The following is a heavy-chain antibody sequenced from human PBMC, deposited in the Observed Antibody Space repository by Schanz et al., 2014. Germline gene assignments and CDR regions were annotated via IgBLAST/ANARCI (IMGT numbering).Heavy chain of an antibody. CDR3: ARKVVATIGGYYDN. V-gene: IGHV3-23*01. CDR1: GFSFSSYA. CDR2: MNESHSTR. D-gene: IGHD5-12*01. Sequence: EVQLLASGGGLVEPGGSLRLSCAASGFSFSSYAMGWVRQARGKGLEWVSAMNESHSTRYYADSVRGRFTISRDNAENTLFLQMDSLRAEDTAVYYCARKVVATIGGYYDNWGQGTLVIVSS. J-gene: IGHJ4*02.